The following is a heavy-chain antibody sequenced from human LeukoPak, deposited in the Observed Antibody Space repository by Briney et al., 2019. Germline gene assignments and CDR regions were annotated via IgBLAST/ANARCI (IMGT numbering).Heavy chain of an antibody. V-gene: IGHV1-2*02. D-gene: IGHD6-13*01. CDR3: ARGMPYSSSWYEISTYYYYYGMDV. CDR1: GYTFTGYY. CDR2: INPNSGGT. J-gene: IGHJ6*02. Sequence: ASVKVSCKASGYTFTGYYMHWVRQAPGQGLEWMGWINPNSGGTNYAQKFQGRVTMTRDTSISTAYMELSRLRSDDTAVYYCARGMPYSSSWYEISTYYYYYGMDVWGQGTTVTVSS.